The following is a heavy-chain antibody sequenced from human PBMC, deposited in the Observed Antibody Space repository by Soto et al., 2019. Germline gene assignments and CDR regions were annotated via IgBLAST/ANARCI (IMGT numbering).Heavy chain of an antibody. CDR1: GGTFSSYT. D-gene: IGHD3-22*01. CDR3: ARDSGSPDQTFDY. J-gene: IGHJ4*02. Sequence: SVKVSCKASGGTFSSYTISCVRQAPGQGLEWMGRIIPILGIANYAQKFQGRVTITADKSTSTAYMELSSLRSEDTAVYYCARDSGSPDQTFDYWGQGTLVTVSS. CDR2: IIPILGIA. V-gene: IGHV1-69*04.